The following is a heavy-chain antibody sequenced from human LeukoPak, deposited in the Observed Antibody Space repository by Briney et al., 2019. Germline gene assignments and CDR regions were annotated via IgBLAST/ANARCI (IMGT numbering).Heavy chain of an antibody. CDR1: GFNFSTFS. CDR2: ISISSSYI. J-gene: IGHJ4*02. D-gene: IGHD1-26*01. Sequence: GGSLRLSCAASGFNFSTFSMNWVRQAPGKGLEWVSSISISSSYIHYADSVKGRFAVSRDNAKNSLYLQMNSLRGDDTAVYYCARDTPLVGAVDYWGQGTLVTVSS. V-gene: IGHV3-21*01. CDR3: ARDTPLVGAVDY.